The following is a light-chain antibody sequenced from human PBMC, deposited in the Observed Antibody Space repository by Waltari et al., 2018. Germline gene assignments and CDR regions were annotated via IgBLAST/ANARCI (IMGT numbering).Light chain of an antibody. CDR2: DVS. Sequence: QSALTQPASVSGSPGQSITISCTGPSRAVGAYDYVSWYQQYPGKAPQLVIHDVSSRPSGTSDRFSGSKSGNTASLIISGLQADDEADYYCSSYTASRHYVFGTGTKVTVL. J-gene: IGLJ1*01. V-gene: IGLV2-14*03. CDR3: SSYTASRHYV. CDR1: SRAVGAYDY.